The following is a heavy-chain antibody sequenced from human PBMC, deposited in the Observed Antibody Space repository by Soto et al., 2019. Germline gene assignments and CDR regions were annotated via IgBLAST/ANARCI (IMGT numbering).Heavy chain of an antibody. D-gene: IGHD6-6*01. Sequence: GGSLRVSCAASGFTFSSYGMHWVRQAPGKGLEWVAVIWYDGSNKYYADSVKGRFTISRDNSKNTLYLQMNSLRAEDTAVYYCASGVVRGAFDIWGQGTMVTVSS. CDR2: IWYDGSNK. V-gene: IGHV3-33*01. CDR1: GFTFSSYG. J-gene: IGHJ3*02. CDR3: ASGVVRGAFDI.